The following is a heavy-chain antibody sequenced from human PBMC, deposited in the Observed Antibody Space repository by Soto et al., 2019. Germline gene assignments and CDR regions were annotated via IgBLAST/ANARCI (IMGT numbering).Heavy chain of an antibody. CDR1: GFIFSSYG. Sequence: GSLRLSCAASGFIFSSYGMHWVRQAPGKGLEWVAVISYDGINKYYSDSVKGRFTISRDNSKNTLYLQMNSLRAEDTAVYYCAKSVYNWNDGFFDYWGQGT. D-gene: IGHD1-1*01. CDR3: AKSVYNWNDGFFDY. J-gene: IGHJ4*02. CDR2: ISYDGINK. V-gene: IGHV3-30*18.